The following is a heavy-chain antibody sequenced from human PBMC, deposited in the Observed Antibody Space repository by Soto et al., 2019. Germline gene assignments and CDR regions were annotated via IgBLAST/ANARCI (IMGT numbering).Heavy chain of an antibody. CDR2: ISAYNGNT. CDR3: ARDQAMAQFDY. D-gene: IGHD5-18*01. J-gene: IGHJ4*02. Sequence: ASVKVSCKASGYTFTSYGISWVRQAPGQGLEWMGWISAYNGNTKYARNLQGRVTMTTDTSTSTAYMELRSLRSDDTAVYYCARDQAMAQFDYWGQGTLVTVSS. V-gene: IGHV1-18*01. CDR1: GYTFTSYG.